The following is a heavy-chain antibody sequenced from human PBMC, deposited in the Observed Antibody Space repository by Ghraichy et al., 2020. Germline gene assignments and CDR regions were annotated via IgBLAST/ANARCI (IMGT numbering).Heavy chain of an antibody. J-gene: IGHJ5*02. D-gene: IGHD3-3*02. CDR3: ARQGYTARPVLAHVRSGWFDP. V-gene: IGHV4-34*01. Sequence: SETLSLTCAVYGGSFSGYYWSWIRQPPGKGLEWIGEINHSGSTNYNPSLKSRVTISVDTSKNQFSLKLSSVTAADTAVYYCARQGYTARPVLAHVRSGWFDPWGQGTLVTVSS. CDR2: INHSGST. CDR1: GGSFSGYY.